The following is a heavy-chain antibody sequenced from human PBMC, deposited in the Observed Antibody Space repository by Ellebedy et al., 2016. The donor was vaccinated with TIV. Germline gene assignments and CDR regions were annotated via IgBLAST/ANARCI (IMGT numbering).Heavy chain of an antibody. V-gene: IGHV4-34*01. Sequence: SETLSLXXDVYGESFRGFYWTWIRQSPEKGLEWIGEVDDRGVTNCNPSLKRRVSMSVDTSTNQFSLKVNSVTAADTAVYYCARGQGNGQSDLDSWGQGSLVIVTS. CDR1: GESFRGFY. CDR2: VDDRGVT. D-gene: IGHD2-8*01. CDR3: ARGQGNGQSDLDS. J-gene: IGHJ4*02.